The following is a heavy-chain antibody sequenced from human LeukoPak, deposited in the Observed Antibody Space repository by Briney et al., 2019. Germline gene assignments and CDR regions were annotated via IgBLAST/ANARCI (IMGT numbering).Heavy chain of an antibody. J-gene: IGHJ1*01. Sequence: ASVKVSCKASGYTFTSFGISWVRQAPGQGLEWMGWISTYNGNTNYAQKLQGRVTMTRDTSTSTVYMELSSLRSEDTAVYYCARDYSGSYHAYFQHWGQGTLVTVSS. CDR1: GYTFTSFG. D-gene: IGHD1-26*01. CDR3: ARDYSGSYHAYFQH. V-gene: IGHV1-18*01. CDR2: ISTYNGNT.